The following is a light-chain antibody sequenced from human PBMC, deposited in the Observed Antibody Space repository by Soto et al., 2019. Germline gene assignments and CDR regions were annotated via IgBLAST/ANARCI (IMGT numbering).Light chain of an antibody. CDR2: DAS. CDR3: HSRA. CDR1: ESIGKW. V-gene: IGKV1-5*01. J-gene: IGKJ5*01. Sequence: DIQMTQAPTPLSASVGDRLTITCRASESIGKWLASYQQTPGTAPRLLIYDASTLESGVRSRFSGGGSRTEITLPISSRPPDYFATYYSHSRAFGQGTRLDIK.